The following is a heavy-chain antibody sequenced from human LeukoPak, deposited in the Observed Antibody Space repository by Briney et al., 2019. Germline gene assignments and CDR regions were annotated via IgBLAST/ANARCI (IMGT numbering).Heavy chain of an antibody. CDR1: XXTFXXXX. J-gene: IGHJ5*02. V-gene: IGHV3-21*01. CDR2: ISSSGSYI. D-gene: IGHD2-2*01. Sequence: SXAXXXXTFXXXXMNWXXXAPGKXLEGVSSISSSGSYIYYADSVKGRFTISRDNAKNSLYLQMNSLRAEDTAVYYCASGHSSSPNWFGPWGQGTLVTVSS. CDR3: ASGHSSSPNWFGP.